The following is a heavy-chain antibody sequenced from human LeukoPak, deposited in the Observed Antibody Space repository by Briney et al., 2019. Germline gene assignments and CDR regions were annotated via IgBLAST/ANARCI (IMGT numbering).Heavy chain of an antibody. CDR1: GFTFSSYA. V-gene: IGHV3-23*01. CDR2: ISGSGGST. Sequence: GGSLRLSCAASGFTFSSYAMSWVRQAPGKGLEWVSAISGSGGSTYYADSVKGRFTISRDNSKDTLYLQMNSLRAEDTAVYYCAKTPIFGVVIIAPFDYWGRGTLVTVSS. J-gene: IGHJ4*02. D-gene: IGHD3-3*01. CDR3: AKTPIFGVVIIAPFDY.